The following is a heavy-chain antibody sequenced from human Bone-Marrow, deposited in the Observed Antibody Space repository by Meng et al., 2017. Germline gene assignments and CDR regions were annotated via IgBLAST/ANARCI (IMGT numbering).Heavy chain of an antibody. CDR1: GASVSSGYW. Sequence: QLQLQESGPGLVKPSGTLSPTCGVSGASVSSGYWWTWVRQPPGKGLEWIGEFHHSGTTNYNPSLRSRVTISVDTSKNQFSLRLTSVTAADTAVYYCAASPGWWRIDSWGQGTLVTVSS. V-gene: IGHV4-4*02. D-gene: IGHD6-19*01. J-gene: IGHJ4*02. CDR3: AASPGWWRIDS. CDR2: FHHSGTT.